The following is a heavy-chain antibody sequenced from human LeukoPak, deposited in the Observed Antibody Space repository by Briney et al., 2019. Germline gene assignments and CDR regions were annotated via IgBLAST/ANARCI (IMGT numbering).Heavy chain of an antibody. J-gene: IGHJ4*02. D-gene: IGHD3-22*01. V-gene: IGHV1-24*01. CDR3: ATGGTYYYDSSGQSFDY. CDR1: GYTLTELS. Sequence: ASVKVSCKVSGYTLTELSMHWVRQAPGKGLEWMGGFDPEDGETIYAQKFQGRVTMTEDTSTDTAYMELNSLRSEDTAVYYCATGGTYYYDSSGQSFDYWGQGTLVTVSS. CDR2: FDPEDGET.